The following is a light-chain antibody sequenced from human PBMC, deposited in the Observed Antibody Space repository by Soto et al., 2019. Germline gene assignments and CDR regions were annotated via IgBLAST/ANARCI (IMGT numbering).Light chain of an antibody. CDR1: NSNIGTNT. J-gene: IGLJ2*01. V-gene: IGLV1-44*01. CDR2: SNN. CDR3: AAWDDSLNGLVV. Sequence: QSVLTQPPSASGTPGQRVSISCSGSNSNIGTNTVNWYQQLPRTAPKLLIYSNNQRPSGVPDRFSGSKSGTSASLAISGLQSEDEADYYCAAWDDSLNGLVVFGGGTKLTGL.